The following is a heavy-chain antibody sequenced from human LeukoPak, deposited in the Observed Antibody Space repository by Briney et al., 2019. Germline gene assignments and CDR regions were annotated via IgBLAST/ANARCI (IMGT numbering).Heavy chain of an antibody. D-gene: IGHD5-24*01. CDR2: ISGDGGNT. CDR1: GFTFDDYA. Sequence: PGGSLRLSCAASGFTFDDYAMHWVRQAPGKGLEWVSLISGDGGNTCYADSVKGRFTISRDNSKNSLYLQMNSLRTEDTALYYCAKTWGEGYNFYLGYFDYWGQGTLVTVSS. J-gene: IGHJ4*02. CDR3: AKTWGEGYNFYLGYFDY. V-gene: IGHV3-43*02.